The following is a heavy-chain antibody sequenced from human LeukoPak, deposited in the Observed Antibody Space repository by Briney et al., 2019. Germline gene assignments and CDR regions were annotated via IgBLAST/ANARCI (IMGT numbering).Heavy chain of an antibody. V-gene: IGHV3-33*06. CDR3: AKDAERGFDFSNSLQS. Sequence: PGRSLRLSCTTSGFTFSHYAMHWVRQAPGKELQWVAVIWNDGSDKYYGDSVKGRFTNSRDNSKKTVYLQLSSLRVEDTAVYYCAKDAERGFDFSNSLQSWGQGTLVTVSS. D-gene: IGHD4-11*01. CDR2: IWNDGSDK. J-gene: IGHJ4*02. CDR1: GFTFSHYA.